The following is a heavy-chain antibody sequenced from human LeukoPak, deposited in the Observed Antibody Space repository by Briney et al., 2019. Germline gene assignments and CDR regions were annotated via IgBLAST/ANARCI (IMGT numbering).Heavy chain of an antibody. CDR2: SSGSGGST. CDR3: AKFDSYYYDSSGSNFDY. Sequence: GGSLRLSCAASGFTFSSYAMIWVRQAPGKGLEGVSASSGSGGSTYYADSVKGRFTISRDNSKNTLYLQMHSLRAEDTAVYYCAKFDSYYYDSSGSNFDYWGQGHLVTVSS. V-gene: IGHV3-23*01. CDR1: GFTFSSYA. D-gene: IGHD3-22*01. J-gene: IGHJ4*02.